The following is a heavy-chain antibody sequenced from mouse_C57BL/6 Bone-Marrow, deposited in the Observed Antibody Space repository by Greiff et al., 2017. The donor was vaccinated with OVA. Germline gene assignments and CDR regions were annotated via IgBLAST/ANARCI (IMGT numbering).Heavy chain of an antibody. D-gene: IGHD1-1*01. CDR3: TGSYVRVY. CDR1: GYTFTDYE. Sequence: VQLKESGAELVRPGASVTLSCKASGYTFTDYEMHWVKQTPVHGLEWIGAIDPETGGTAYNQKFKGQAILTADKSSSTAYMELRSLTSEDSAVYYGTGSYVRVYWGQGTTLTVSS. V-gene: IGHV1-15*01. CDR2: IDPETGGT. J-gene: IGHJ2*01.